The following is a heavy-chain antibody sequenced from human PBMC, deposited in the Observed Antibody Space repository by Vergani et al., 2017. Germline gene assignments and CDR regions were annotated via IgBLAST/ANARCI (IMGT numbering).Heavy chain of an antibody. D-gene: IGHD2-21*01. J-gene: IGHJ6*02. Sequence: EVQLVESGGGIVKPGGSLRLSCVASGFSFRNAWMNWVRRTPGKGLEWVGRIKSTFDRGTTDYAAAVKGRFTISRDDSKNTLFLQMNGLKTEDIGVSYCTTDPRYCGDGSCXWLRDHHYYGMDVWGQGTTVTVSS. V-gene: IGHV3-15*07. CDR2: IKSTFDRGTT. CDR1: GFSFRNAW. CDR3: TTDPRYCGDGSCXWLRDHHYYGMDV.